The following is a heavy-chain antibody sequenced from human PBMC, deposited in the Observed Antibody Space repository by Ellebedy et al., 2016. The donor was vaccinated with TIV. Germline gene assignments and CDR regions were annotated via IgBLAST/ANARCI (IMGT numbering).Heavy chain of an antibody. CDR1: GGTFSSYA. D-gene: IGHD7-27*01. Sequence: AASVKVSCKASGGTFSSYAISWVRQAPGQGLEWMGRIIPILGIANYAQKFQGRVTITADKYTSTVSMELSSLRSEDTAVYYCARDLLGINDYWGQGTLVTVSS. V-gene: IGHV1-69*04. CDR2: IIPILGIA. J-gene: IGHJ4*02. CDR3: ARDLLGINDY.